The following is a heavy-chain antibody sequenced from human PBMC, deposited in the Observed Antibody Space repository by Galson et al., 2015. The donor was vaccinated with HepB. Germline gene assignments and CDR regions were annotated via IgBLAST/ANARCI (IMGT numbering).Heavy chain of an antibody. CDR2: FDPEDGET. CDR1: GYTLTELS. D-gene: IGHD1-14*01. CDR3: ATTVRGTGGVDY. J-gene: IGHJ4*02. Sequence: SVKVSCKVSGYTLTELSMHWVRQAPGKGLEWMGGFDPEDGETIYAQKFQGRVTMTEDTSTDTAYMELSSLRSEDTAVYYCATTVRGTGGVDYWGQGTLVTVSS. V-gene: IGHV1-24*01.